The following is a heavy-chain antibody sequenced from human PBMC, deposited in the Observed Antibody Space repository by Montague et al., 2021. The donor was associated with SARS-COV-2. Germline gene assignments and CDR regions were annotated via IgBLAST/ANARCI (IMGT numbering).Heavy chain of an antibody. CDR3: VREQMGYYGMDV. J-gene: IGHJ6*02. V-gene: IGHV3-9*01. Sequence: SLRLSCSASGFIFDDYAMHWVRQGPGKGLEWVSGISWNSGNIGYXDSVKGRFTISRDNAKNSLYLQVNSLRVEDTALYYCVREQMGYYGMDVWGPGTTVTVSS. CDR1: GFIFDDYA. D-gene: IGHD3-10*01. CDR2: ISWNSGNI.